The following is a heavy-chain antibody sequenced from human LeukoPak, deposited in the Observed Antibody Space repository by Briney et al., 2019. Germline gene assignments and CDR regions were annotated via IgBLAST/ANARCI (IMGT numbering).Heavy chain of an antibody. D-gene: IGHD1-7*01. J-gene: IGHJ4*02. V-gene: IGHV1-2*02. CDR2: INPNSGGT. CDR1: GYTFTGYY. CDR3: ARPRIPYNWNYVTPLELDY. Sequence: ASVKVSCKASGYTFTGYYMHWVRQAPGQGLEWMGWINPNSGGTNYAQKFQVRVTMTRETSISTAYMELSRLRSDDTAVYYCARPRIPYNWNYVTPLELDYWGQGALVTVSS.